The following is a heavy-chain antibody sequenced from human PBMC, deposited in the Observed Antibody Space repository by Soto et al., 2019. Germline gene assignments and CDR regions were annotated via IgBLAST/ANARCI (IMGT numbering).Heavy chain of an antibody. V-gene: IGHV1-18*01. CDR3: ARLIGSGDNNWFDP. CDR1: GYTFTSYG. D-gene: IGHD3-10*01. J-gene: IGHJ5*02. CDR2: ISTYNGNT. Sequence: QVQLVQSGAELKEPGASVKVSCKTSGYTFTSYGISWVRQAPGQGLEWMGGISTYNGNTNYAQKLQGRLTMTTDTSTSTAYMELRSLISDDSAVYYCARLIGSGDNNWFDPWGPGTLVTVSS.